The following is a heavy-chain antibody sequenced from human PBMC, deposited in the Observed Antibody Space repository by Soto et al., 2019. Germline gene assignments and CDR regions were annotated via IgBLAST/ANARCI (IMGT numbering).Heavy chain of an antibody. Sequence: PSETLSLTCTVSGGSISSGGYYWSWIRQHPGKGLEWIGYIYYSGSTYYNPSLKSRVTISVDTSKDQFSLKLSSVTAADTAVYYCATGRDYYFDYWGQGTLVTVSS. CDR3: ATGRDYYFDY. CDR1: GGSISSGGYY. CDR2: IYYSGST. J-gene: IGHJ4*02. V-gene: IGHV4-31*02.